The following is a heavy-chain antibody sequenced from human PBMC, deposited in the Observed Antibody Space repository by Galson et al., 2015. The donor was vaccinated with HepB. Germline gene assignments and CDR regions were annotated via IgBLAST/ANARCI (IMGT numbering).Heavy chain of an antibody. D-gene: IGHD6-19*01. J-gene: IGHJ5*02. CDR2: INPNSGGT. V-gene: IGHV1-2*06. Sequence: SVKVSCKASGYTFTGYYLHWVRQAPGQGLEWMGRINPNSGGTNYAQKFQGRVTMTRDTSITTVYMELSRLTSDDTAVYYCARDGYSSGWYGGALDPWGQGTLVTASS. CDR3: ARDGYSSGWYGGALDP. CDR1: GYTFTGYY.